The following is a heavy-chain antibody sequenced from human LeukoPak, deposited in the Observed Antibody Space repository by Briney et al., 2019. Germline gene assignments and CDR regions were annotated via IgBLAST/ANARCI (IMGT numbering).Heavy chain of an antibody. D-gene: IGHD2-2*02. J-gene: IGHJ1*01. V-gene: IGHV4-34*01. CDR3: ARRGRYCTGANCYTGYFQH. CDR2: INHRGST. Sequence: SETLSLTCAVSNISLTGYYWSWIRQSPGKGLEWIGEINHRGSTNYNPSLKSRVTISVDTSKKQFSLGLRSVTAADTAVYYCARRGRYCTGANCYTGYFQHWGQGTLVTVSS. CDR1: NISLTGYY.